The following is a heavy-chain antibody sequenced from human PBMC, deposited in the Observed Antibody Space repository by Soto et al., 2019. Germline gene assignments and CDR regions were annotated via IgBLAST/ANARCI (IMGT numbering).Heavy chain of an antibody. J-gene: IGHJ5*02. CDR1: GFTFSRYD. CDR2: IGTSGDT. V-gene: IGHV3-13*04. D-gene: IGHD6-6*01. CDR3: ARGALGCDP. Sequence: EVQVVESGGGLVQPGGSLRLSCAASGFTFSRYDMHWVRQATGRGLEWVSGIGTSGDTYYAGSVKSRFTISRENAKNSVYLQMSSLRAGETAVYYCARGALGCDPWGQGTLVAVSS.